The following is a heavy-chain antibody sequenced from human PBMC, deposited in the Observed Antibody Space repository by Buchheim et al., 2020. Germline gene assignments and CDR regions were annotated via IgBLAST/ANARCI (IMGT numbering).Heavy chain of an antibody. CDR3: AKDFLGGMDV. CDR2: ISYDGSNK. J-gene: IGHJ6*02. D-gene: IGHD2/OR15-2a*01. Sequence: QVQLVESGGGVVQPGRSLRLSCAASGFTFSSYGMHWVRQAPGKGLEWVAVISYDGSNKYYADSVKGRFTISRDNSKNTLYLQMNSLRAEDTAVYYCAKDFLGGMDVWGQGTT. V-gene: IGHV3-30*18. CDR1: GFTFSSYG.